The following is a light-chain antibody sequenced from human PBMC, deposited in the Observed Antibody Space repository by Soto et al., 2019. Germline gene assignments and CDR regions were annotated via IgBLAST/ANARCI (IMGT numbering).Light chain of an antibody. V-gene: IGKV1-6*01. J-gene: IGKJ1*01. Sequence: QVTQSAASLSASVGARVTITCRASQGVRDDLAWYQQKTGKAPKLLIYAASSLQSGVPSRFSVIVSGTDLTINLRSLQPEDGETYECLQEYSYPLTFVQGTKV. CDR3: LQEYSYPLT. CDR1: QGVRDD. CDR2: AAS.